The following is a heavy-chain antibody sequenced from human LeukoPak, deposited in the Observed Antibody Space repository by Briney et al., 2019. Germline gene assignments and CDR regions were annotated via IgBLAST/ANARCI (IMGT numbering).Heavy chain of an antibody. CDR1: GFSFRSHW. J-gene: IGHJ6*03. Sequence: GGPLRLSCTASGFSFRSHWMSWVRQAPGKGLEWVANINQDGSEKYYVDSVKGRFTISRDNTKNSLYLQMNSLRAEDTAVYYCAKMGPYYYERSGYWNYYYYYMDVWGKGTTVTVSS. CDR3: AKMGPYYYERSGYWNYYYYYMDV. CDR2: INQDGSEK. V-gene: IGHV3-7*01. D-gene: IGHD3-22*01.